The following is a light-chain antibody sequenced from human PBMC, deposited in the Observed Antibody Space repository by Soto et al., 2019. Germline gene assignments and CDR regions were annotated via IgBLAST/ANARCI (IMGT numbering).Light chain of an antibody. CDR1: QSVTSNY. CDR2: GAS. Sequence: IVLTQSPGTLSLSPGERATLSCRASQSVTSNYLAWYQQKPGQAPRLLIFGASSRATGIPDKFSGSGSGTDFTLTISRLEPDDFAVYYCQQYGSSPITFGQGTRLEIK. V-gene: IGKV3-20*01. CDR3: QQYGSSPIT. J-gene: IGKJ5*01.